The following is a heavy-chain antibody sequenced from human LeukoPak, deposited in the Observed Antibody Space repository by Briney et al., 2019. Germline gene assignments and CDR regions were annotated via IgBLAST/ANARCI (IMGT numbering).Heavy chain of an antibody. Sequence: SGTPSLTCPVSGGSLSSGGYYWGWVRQPPGEGLGWIGYIYHSGSTYYNPSLKSRVTISVDRSKNQFSLKLSSVTAADTAVYYCLGVTMIVAVVDYWGQGTLVTVSS. CDR2: IYHSGST. CDR1: GGSLSSGGYY. V-gene: IGHV4-30-2*01. D-gene: IGHD3-22*01. CDR3: LGVTMIVAVVDY. J-gene: IGHJ4*02.